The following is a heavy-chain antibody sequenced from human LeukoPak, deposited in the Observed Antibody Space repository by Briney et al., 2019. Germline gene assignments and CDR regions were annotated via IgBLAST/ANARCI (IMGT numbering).Heavy chain of an antibody. CDR2: ISGSGGST. J-gene: IGHJ6*02. V-gene: IGHV3-23*01. CDR3: ATSTGDSSSWYAPDYYYYGMDV. D-gene: IGHD6-13*01. Sequence: GGSLRLSCAASGFTFSSYAMSWVRQAPEKGLEWVSAISGSGGSTYYADSVKGRFTISRDNSKNTLYLQMNSLRAEDTAVYYCATSTGDSSSWYAPDYYYYGMDVWGQGTTVTVSS. CDR1: GFTFSSYA.